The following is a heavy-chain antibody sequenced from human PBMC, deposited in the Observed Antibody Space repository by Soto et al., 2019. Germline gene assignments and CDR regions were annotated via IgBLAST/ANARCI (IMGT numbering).Heavy chain of an antibody. J-gene: IGHJ6*02. CDR1: GCTFSSHT. CDR3: AREKCSSTSCNHGMDV. D-gene: IGHD2-2*01. Sequence: GSLILSWAASGCTFSSHTMHWVRPAPGKGLQWLASITTTSTYKYYADSVKGRFSISRDNAKNSLYLELTNLRSEDTAVYYCAREKCSSTSCNHGMDVWGLGTTVTVSS. V-gene: IGHV3-21*01. CDR2: ITTTSTYK.